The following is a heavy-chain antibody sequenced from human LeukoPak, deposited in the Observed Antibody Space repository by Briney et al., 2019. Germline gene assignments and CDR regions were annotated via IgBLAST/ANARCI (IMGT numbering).Heavy chain of an antibody. J-gene: IGHJ4*02. CDR2: KNANSGNT. Sequence: ASVKVSCKASGYTFTNYDINCVRQATGQGLEWRGYKNANSGNTAYAQKFQGGVTNTTDASITTAYMELSGLRSEDSALYYCAREGLDYWGQGTLVTVSS. CDR3: AREGLDY. CDR1: GYTFTNYD. V-gene: IGHV1-8*01.